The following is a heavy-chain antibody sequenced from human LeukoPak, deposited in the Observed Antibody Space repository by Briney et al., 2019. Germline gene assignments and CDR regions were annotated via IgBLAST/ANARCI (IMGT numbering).Heavy chain of an antibody. D-gene: IGHD4-11*01. CDR3: ARAPGTIYSNYANPDY. CDR2: ISSDKTYI. V-gene: IGHV3-21*01. Sequence: GGSLRLSCVASGFIFSTYSMNWVRQAPWKGLEWVSCISSDKTYIHYADSVKGRFTISRDNAKNSLCLQMNSLRAEDTAVYYCARAPGTIYSNYANPDYWGQGTLVTVSS. CDR1: GFIFSTYS. J-gene: IGHJ4*02.